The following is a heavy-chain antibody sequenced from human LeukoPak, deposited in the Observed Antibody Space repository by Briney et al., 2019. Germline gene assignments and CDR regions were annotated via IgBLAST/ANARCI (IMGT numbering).Heavy chain of an antibody. Sequence: QPGGSLRLSCAASGFTFSNYAMSWVRQAPGKGLEWVSAISGSGGSTYYADSVKGRFTISRDNSKNTLYLQMNSLRAEDTAVYYCAKDYSYGYYSYGMDVWGQGTTVTVSS. J-gene: IGHJ6*02. CDR3: AKDYSYGYYSYGMDV. V-gene: IGHV3-23*01. CDR1: GFTFSNYA. D-gene: IGHD5-18*01. CDR2: ISGSGGST.